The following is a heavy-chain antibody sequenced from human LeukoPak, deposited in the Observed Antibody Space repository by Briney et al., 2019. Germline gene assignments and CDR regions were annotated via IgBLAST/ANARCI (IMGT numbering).Heavy chain of an antibody. V-gene: IGHV3-21*01. CDR1: GFTFSTYS. D-gene: IGHD4-17*01. J-gene: IGHJ6*03. CDR2: ISSSSSYI. CDR3: ARGGLRHYYYYYMDV. Sequence: GGSLRLSCAASGFTFSTYSMNWVRQDPGKGLEWVSSISSSSSYISYADSVKGRFTISRDNAKNSLYLQMNSLRAEDTAVYYCARGGLRHYYYYYMDVWGKGTTVTVSS.